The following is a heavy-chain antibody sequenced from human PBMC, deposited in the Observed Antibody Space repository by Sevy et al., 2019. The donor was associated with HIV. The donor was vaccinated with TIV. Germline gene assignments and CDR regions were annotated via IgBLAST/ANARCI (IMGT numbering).Heavy chain of an antibody. CDR2: IKEDGSAQ. CDR3: TKFYGTGSYVDY. V-gene: IGHV3-7*01. J-gene: IGHJ4*02. CDR1: GLTFSSYW. Sequence: GGSLRLSCAASGLTFSSYWMSWVRQAPGKGLEWAANIKEDGSAQYYVDSVKGRFTVSRDNAKNSLYLQMNSLRAEDTAVYYCTKFYGTGSYVDYWGQGTLVTVSS. D-gene: IGHD6-19*01.